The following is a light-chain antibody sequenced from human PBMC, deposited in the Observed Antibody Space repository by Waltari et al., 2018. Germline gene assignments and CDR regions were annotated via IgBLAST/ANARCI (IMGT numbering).Light chain of an antibody. J-gene: IGLJ3*02. CDR1: SSNIGNHH. Sequence: QSVMTQPPSASGTPGQRVTIPCSGSSSNIGNHHVYWYQQLPGAAPKLLIYRNNQRPSGVPDRFSVSKSGTSASLAISGLRSEDEADYYCGGWDDSLNGWVFGGGTKLTVL. CDR3: GGWDDSLNGWV. V-gene: IGLV1-47*01. CDR2: RNN.